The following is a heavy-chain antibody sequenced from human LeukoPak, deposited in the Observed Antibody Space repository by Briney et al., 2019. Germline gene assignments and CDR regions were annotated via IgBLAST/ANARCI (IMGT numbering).Heavy chain of an antibody. CDR3: ASDLRGVAAAGIDY. V-gene: IGHV4-39*07. D-gene: IGHD6-13*01. J-gene: IGHJ4*02. Sequence: SETLSLTCTVSGGSISSGGYYWSWIRQHPGKGLEWIGEINHSGSTNYNPSLKSQVTISVGTSKNQFSLKLSSVTAADTAVYYCASDLRGVAAAGIDYWGQGTLVTVSS. CDR2: INHSGST. CDR1: GGSISSGGYY.